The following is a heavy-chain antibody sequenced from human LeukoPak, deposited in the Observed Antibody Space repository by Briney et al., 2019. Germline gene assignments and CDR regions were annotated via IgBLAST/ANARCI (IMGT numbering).Heavy chain of an antibody. CDR2: TNWDGAST. CDR1: GFRFDDYG. Sequence: GGFLRLSCAASGFRFDDYGMSWVRLVPGKGLEWVSGTNWDGASTGYADSVKGRFTISRDNVKNSLYLQMNSLRVEDTALYFCGRVFCSTNSCYDYFDYYMDVWGRGTTVTVSS. CDR3: GRVFCSTNSCYDYFDYYMDV. J-gene: IGHJ6*03. D-gene: IGHD2-2*01. V-gene: IGHV3-20*04.